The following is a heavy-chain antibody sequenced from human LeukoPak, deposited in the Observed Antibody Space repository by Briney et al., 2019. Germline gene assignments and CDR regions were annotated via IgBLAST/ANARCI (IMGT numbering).Heavy chain of an antibody. CDR3: ARLYGSGSYSFDF. CDR2: INHSGST. J-gene: IGHJ4*02. D-gene: IGHD3-10*01. V-gene: IGHV4-34*01. Sequence: SETLSLTCTVYGGSFSGYYWSWIRQPPGKGLEWIGEINHSGSTNYNPSLKSRVTISVDTSKNQFSLKLSSVTAADTAVYYCARLYGSGSYSFDFWGPGTLVTVSS. CDR1: GGSFSGYY.